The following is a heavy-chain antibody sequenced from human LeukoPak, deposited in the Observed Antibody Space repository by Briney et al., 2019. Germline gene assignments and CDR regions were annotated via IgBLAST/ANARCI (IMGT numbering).Heavy chain of an antibody. Sequence: ASVKVSCKASGYTFTSYYMHWVRQAPGQGLEWMGIINPSGGSTSYAQKFQGRVTMTRDTSTSTAYMELRSLRSDDTAVYYCARENWNDVGDYYYYMDVWGKGTTVTVSS. CDR2: INPSGGST. CDR1: GYTFTSYY. V-gene: IGHV1-46*01. D-gene: IGHD1-1*01. J-gene: IGHJ6*03. CDR3: ARENWNDVGDYYYYMDV.